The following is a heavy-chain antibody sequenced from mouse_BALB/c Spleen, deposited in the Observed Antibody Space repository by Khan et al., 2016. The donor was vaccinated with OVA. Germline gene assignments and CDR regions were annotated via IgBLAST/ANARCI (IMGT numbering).Heavy chain of an antibody. CDR2: INTYTGKP. J-gene: IGHJ4*01. CDR3: TRPPYVSGTLGH. D-gene: IGHD1-1*01. CDR1: GYSFTNYG. Sequence: QIQLVQSGPELKKPGETVKISCKASGYSFTNYGMNWVKQSPGKALKWMGWINTYTGKPTYADDFKGRFAFSLETSASTAYLQINNLKNDDTATYFGTRPPYVSGTLGHWGQGTSVAVSS. V-gene: IGHV9-3-1*01.